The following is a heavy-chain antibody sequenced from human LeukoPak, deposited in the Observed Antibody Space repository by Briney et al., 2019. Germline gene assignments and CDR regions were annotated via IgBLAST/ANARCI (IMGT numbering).Heavy chain of an antibody. J-gene: IGHJ4*02. Sequence: GGSLRLSCAASGFTFSSYSMNWVRQAPGKGLEWVSYISSSSTIYYADSVKGRFTISRDNAKNSLDLQMDSLRAEDTAVYYCATLEMANDFWGQGTLVTVSS. CDR2: ISSSSTI. CDR3: ATLEMANDF. V-gene: IGHV3-48*01. CDR1: GFTFSSYS. D-gene: IGHD5-24*01.